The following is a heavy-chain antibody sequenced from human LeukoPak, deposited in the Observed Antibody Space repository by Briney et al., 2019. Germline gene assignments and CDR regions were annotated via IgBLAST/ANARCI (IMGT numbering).Heavy chain of an antibody. D-gene: IGHD3-3*01. CDR2: IYYSGST. CDR1: GGSISSYY. CDR3: ARLAIFGVVTPLYYFDC. J-gene: IGHJ4*02. V-gene: IGHV4-59*08. Sequence: SETLSLTCTVSGGSISSYYWSWIRQPPGKGLEWIGYIYYSGSTNYNPSLKSRVTISVDTSKDQFSLKLSSVTAADTAVYYCARLAIFGVVTPLYYFDCWGQGTLVTVSS.